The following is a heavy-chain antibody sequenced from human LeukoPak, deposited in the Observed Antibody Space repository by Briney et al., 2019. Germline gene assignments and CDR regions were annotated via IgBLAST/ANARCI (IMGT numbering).Heavy chain of an antibody. CDR2: IKQDGSER. V-gene: IGHV3-7*01. D-gene: IGHD3-22*01. J-gene: IGHJ4*02. Sequence: GGSLRLSCEASGFSMSAYWMSWVRQAPGKGLEWVVNIKQDGSERNYVDSVKGRFTISRDNAKKSLYLQMDSLRAEDAAVYYCARDWGAYYHFFDYWGQGTLVTVSS. CDR3: ARDWGAYYHFFDY. CDR1: GFSMSAYW.